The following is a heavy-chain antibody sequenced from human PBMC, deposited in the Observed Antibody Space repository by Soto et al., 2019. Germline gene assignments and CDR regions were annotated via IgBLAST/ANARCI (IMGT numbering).Heavy chain of an antibody. CDR3: VRQGIGDLHGLVDV. D-gene: IGHD3-10*01. CDR1: SGPSRSHN. Sequence: QVQLQQSGPGLVKPSETLSLTCTVSSGPSRSHNWGWIRQPPGRGLEWIGYVYYTGSTSYNPSLNSRVTISADPSTNHISLTLSSVTAADTAVYYCVRQGIGDLHGLVDVWGQGTTVSVSS. V-gene: IGHV4-59*08. J-gene: IGHJ6*02. CDR2: VYYTGST.